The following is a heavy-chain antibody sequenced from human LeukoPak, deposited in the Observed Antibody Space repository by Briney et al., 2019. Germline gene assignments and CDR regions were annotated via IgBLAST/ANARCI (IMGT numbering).Heavy chain of an antibody. J-gene: IGHJ5*02. CDR3: ASSIAAAAPNP. V-gene: IGHV3-33*01. CDR2: IWYDGSNK. D-gene: IGHD6-13*01. Sequence: GGSLRLSCAAPGFTFSSYGMHWVRQAPGKGLEWVAVIWYDGSNKYYADSVKGRFTISRDNSKDTLYLQMNSLRAEDTAVYYCASSIAAAAPNPWGQGTLVTVSS. CDR1: GFTFSSYG.